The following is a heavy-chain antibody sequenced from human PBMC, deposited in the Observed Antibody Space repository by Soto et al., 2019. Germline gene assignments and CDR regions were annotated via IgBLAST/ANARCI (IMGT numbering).Heavy chain of an antibody. CDR1: GGTFSSYA. Sequence: SVKVSCKASGGTFSSYAISWVRQAPGQGLEWMGGIIPIFGTANYAQKFQGRVTITADESTNTAYMELSSLRSEDTAIYYCEGGGSGYTWLNEFWGQGTVVTVSS. CDR3: EGGGSGYTWLNEF. J-gene: IGHJ4*02. V-gene: IGHV1-69*13. CDR2: IIPIFGTA. D-gene: IGHD3-22*01.